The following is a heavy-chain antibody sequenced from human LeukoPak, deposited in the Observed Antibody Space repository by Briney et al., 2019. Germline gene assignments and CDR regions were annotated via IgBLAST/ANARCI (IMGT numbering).Heavy chain of an antibody. CDR1: GGSVSSGSYY. V-gene: IGHV4-61*01. CDR3: AGDHRQDAFDI. J-gene: IGHJ3*02. Sequence: YPSETLSLPCTVSGGSVSSGSYYWSWIRQPPGKGLVWIGYIYYGGSLNYNPSLKSRVTISVDTSKNQFSLKLSSVTAADTAVYYCAGDHRQDAFDIWGQGTMVTVSS. CDR2: IYYGGSL.